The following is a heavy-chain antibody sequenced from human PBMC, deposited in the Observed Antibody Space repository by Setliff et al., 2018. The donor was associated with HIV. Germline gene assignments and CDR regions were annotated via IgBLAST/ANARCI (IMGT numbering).Heavy chain of an antibody. CDR1: GGTFSNHG. V-gene: IGHV1-46*01. CDR3: ARDSEYSSVTWERYYYQYMDV. Sequence: ASVKVSCKASGGTFSNHGISWVRQAPGQGLEWMGIINPSGAITSYAQKFQGRVTMTRDMSTSTVYMELSSLRSEDTAVYYCARDSEYSSVTWERYYYQYMDVWGKGTTVTVSS. D-gene: IGHD6-19*01. CDR2: INPSGAIT. J-gene: IGHJ6*03.